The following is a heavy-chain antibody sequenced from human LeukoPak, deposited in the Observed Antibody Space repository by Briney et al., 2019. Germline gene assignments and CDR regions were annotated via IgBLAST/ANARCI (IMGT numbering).Heavy chain of an antibody. V-gene: IGHV3-21*04. Sequence: PGGSLRLSCAASGFTFSSYSMNWVRQAPGKGLEWVSSISSSSSYIYYADSVKGRFTISRDNAKNSLYLQMNSLRAEDTAVYYCARDLVVVVAAKHGYRWFDPWGQGTLVTVSS. J-gene: IGHJ5*02. CDR2: ISSSSSYI. CDR1: GFTFSSYS. CDR3: ARDLVVVVAAKHGYRWFDP. D-gene: IGHD2-15*01.